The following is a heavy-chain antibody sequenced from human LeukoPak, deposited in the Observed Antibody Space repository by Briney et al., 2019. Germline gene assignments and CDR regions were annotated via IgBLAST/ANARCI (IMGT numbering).Heavy chain of an antibody. V-gene: IGHV3-30-3*01. D-gene: IGHD3-9*01. CDR1: GFTFSSYA. Sequence: PGGSLRLSCAASGFTFSSYAMHWVRQAPGKGLEWVAVISYDGSNKYYADSVKGRLTISRDNSKNTLYLQMNSLRAEDTAVYYCARGKDILTGSDAFDIWGQGTMVTVSS. CDR3: ARGKDILTGSDAFDI. J-gene: IGHJ3*02. CDR2: ISYDGSNK.